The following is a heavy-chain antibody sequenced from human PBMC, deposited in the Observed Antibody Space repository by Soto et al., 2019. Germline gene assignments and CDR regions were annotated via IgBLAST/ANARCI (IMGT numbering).Heavy chain of an antibody. V-gene: IGHV4-34*01. J-gene: IGHJ4*02. Sequence: SETLSLTCAVYGGSFSGYYWSWIRQPPGKGLEWIGEINHSGSTNYNPSLKSRVTISVDTSKNQFSLKLSSVTAADTAVYYCASLLPLSGYDILTGYSGPSHWGQGTLVTVSS. D-gene: IGHD3-9*01. CDR3: ASLLPLSGYDILTGYSGPSH. CDR1: GGSFSGYY. CDR2: INHSGST.